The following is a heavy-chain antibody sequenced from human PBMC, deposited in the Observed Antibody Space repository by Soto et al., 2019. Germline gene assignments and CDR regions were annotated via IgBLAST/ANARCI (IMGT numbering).Heavy chain of an antibody. Sequence: SETLSLTCAVSGDSISSSYWSWIRQPPGKGLEWIGYIYYSGSTNYNPSLKSRVTISVDTSKNQFSLELTSVTAADTAVYYCARGLISGSHYSGGWYYFDSWGQGTQVTVS. V-gene: IGHV4-59*12. CDR1: GDSISSSY. CDR3: ARGLISGSHYSGGWYYFDS. D-gene: IGHD1-26*01. CDR2: IYYSGST. J-gene: IGHJ4*02.